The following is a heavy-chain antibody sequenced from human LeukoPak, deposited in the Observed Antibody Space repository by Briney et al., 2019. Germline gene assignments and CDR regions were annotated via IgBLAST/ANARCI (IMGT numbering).Heavy chain of an antibody. D-gene: IGHD3-3*01. CDR3: ATSTIFGVAPGWSAFDI. CDR1: GGSISSGSYY. J-gene: IGHJ3*02. CDR2: IYYSGST. Sequence: PSETLSLTCTVAGGSISSGSYYWGWIRQPPGKGLDWIGSIYYSGSTNYNPSLKSRVTISVDTSKNQFSLKLSSVTAADTAVYYCATSTIFGVAPGWSAFDIWGQGTMVTVSS. V-gene: IGHV4-39*07.